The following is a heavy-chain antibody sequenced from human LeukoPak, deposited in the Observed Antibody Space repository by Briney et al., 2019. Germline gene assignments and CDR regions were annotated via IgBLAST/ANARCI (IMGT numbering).Heavy chain of an antibody. CDR2: IIPIFGTA. CDR1: GGTFSSYA. Sequence: AASVKVSCKASGGTFSSYAISWVRQAPGQGLEWMGGIIPIFGTANYAQKFQGRVTITADESTSTAYMELSSLRSEDTAVYYCARGVRAYYDFWSGYYYYFDYWGQGTLVTVSS. V-gene: IGHV1-69*13. D-gene: IGHD3-3*01. CDR3: ARGVRAYYDFWSGYYYYFDY. J-gene: IGHJ4*02.